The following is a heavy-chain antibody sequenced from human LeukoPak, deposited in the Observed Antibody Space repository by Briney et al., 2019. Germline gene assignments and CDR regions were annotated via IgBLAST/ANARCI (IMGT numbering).Heavy chain of an antibody. Sequence: PSETLSLTCAVYGGSSSGYYWSWIRQPPRKGLEGIGGINHSGSTHYNPSLTSRVTISVDTSKNQFSLTLSSVTAADPHGCYCPRKAPRVGEISVTVNYCGERAPGTVSS. J-gene: IGHJ4*02. CDR2: INHSGST. CDR3: PRKAPRVGEISVTVNY. V-gene: IGHV4-34*01. D-gene: IGHD3-10*01. CDR1: GGSSSGYY.